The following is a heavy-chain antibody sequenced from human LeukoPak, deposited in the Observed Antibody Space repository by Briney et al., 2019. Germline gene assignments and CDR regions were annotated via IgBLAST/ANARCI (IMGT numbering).Heavy chain of an antibody. J-gene: IGHJ4*02. V-gene: IGHV3-48*01. D-gene: IGHD5-18*01. CDR2: ISSSSSTI. CDR3: AKTAMVLY. Sequence: GGSLRLSCAASGFTFSSYSMNWVRQAPGKGLEWVSYISSSSSTIYYADSVKGRFTISRDNSKSTLYLQMNSLRAEDTAAYYCAKTAMVLYWGQGTLVTVSS. CDR1: GFTFSSYS.